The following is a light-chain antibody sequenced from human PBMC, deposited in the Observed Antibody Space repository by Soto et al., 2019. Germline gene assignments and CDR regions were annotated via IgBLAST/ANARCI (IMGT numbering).Light chain of an antibody. J-gene: IGKJ1*01. CDR2: GAS. V-gene: IGKV3-15*01. CDR3: HQYNTWPRT. Sequence: EIVMTQSPATLSVSPGERATLSCRASQSVSTNLAWYQQKPGQAPRHLIYGASTRATGIPARFSSSGPGTESTHTVSSQQAEDYAVYYCHQYNTWPRTFGQGTKVEIK. CDR1: QSVSTN.